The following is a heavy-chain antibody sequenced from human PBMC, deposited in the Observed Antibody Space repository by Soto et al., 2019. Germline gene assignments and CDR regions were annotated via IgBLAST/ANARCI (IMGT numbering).Heavy chain of an antibody. CDR1: GYTFTSYY. J-gene: IGHJ5*02. CDR3: ARDDSNYDFWSGYSNNWFDP. Sequence: GASVKVSCKASGYTFTSYYMHWVRQAPGQGLEWMGIINPSGGSTSYAQKFQGRVTMTRDTSTSTVYMELSSLRSEDTAVYYCARDDSNYDFWSGYSNNWFDPWGQGTLVTVSS. CDR2: INPSGGST. D-gene: IGHD3-3*01. V-gene: IGHV1-46*01.